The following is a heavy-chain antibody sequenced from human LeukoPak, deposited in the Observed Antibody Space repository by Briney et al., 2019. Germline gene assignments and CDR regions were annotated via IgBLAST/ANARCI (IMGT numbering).Heavy chain of an antibody. CDR2: INHSGST. D-gene: IGHD1-26*01. V-gene: IGHV4-34*01. J-gene: IGHJ4*02. Sequence: PSETLSLTCAVYGGSLSGYYWSWIRQPPGKGLEWIGEINHSGSTNYNPSLKSRVTISLDTSKNQFSLKLSSVTAADTAVYYYARGGGSYYYWGQGTLVTVSS. CDR1: GGSLSGYY. CDR3: ARGGGSYYY.